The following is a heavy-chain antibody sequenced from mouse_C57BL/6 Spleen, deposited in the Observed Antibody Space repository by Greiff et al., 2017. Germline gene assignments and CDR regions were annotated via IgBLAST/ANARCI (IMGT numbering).Heavy chain of an antibody. CDR3: ARTRSSPNWYFDV. V-gene: IGHV1-69*01. CDR2: IDPSASYT. J-gene: IGHJ1*03. CDR1: GYTFPSYW. Sequence: VQLQQPGAELVMPGASVKLSCKASGYTFPSYWMHWVKQRPGQGLEWIGEIDPSASYTNYNQKFKGKSTLTVDKSSSTAYMQLSSLTSEDSAVYYCARTRSSPNWYFDVWGTGTTVTFSS. D-gene: IGHD1-1*01.